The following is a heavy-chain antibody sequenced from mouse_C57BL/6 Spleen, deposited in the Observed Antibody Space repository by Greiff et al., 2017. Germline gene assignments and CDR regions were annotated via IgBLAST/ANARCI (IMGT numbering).Heavy chain of an antibody. Sequence: QVQLQQSGPELVKPGASVKISCKASGYAFSSSWMNWVKQRPGKGLEWIGRIYPGDGDTNYNGKFKGKATLTADKSSSTAYMQLSSLTSEDSAVYFCARRGYDYAFAYWGQGTLVTVSA. CDR3: ARRGYDYAFAY. CDR2: IYPGDGDT. D-gene: IGHD2-4*01. CDR1: GYAFSSSW. J-gene: IGHJ3*01. V-gene: IGHV1-82*01.